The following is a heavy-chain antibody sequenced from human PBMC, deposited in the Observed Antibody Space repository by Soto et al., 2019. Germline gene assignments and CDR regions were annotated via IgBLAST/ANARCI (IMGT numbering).Heavy chain of an antibody. CDR1: GFPFSNYA. CDR2: MTGSGDSA. J-gene: IGHJ4*02. CDR3: GKERRGRGWSVCDF. V-gene: IGHV3-23*01. D-gene: IGHD6-19*01. Sequence: WGSLRLSCTASGFPFSNYAMNWVRQRPATRLERVAVMTGSGDSARYADSVRGRVTISMDNSRDTLYLKMKSVRVEDTAIYYCGKERRGRGWSVCDFWGQGALVTVSS.